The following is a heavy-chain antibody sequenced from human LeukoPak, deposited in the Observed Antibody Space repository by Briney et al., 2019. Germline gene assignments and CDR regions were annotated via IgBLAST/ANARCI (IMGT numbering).Heavy chain of an antibody. V-gene: IGHV3-7*01. D-gene: IGHD5-12*01. CDR1: GFTFSSYW. Sequence: GGSLRLSCAASGFTFSSYWMSWVRQAPGKGLGWVANIKQDGSEKYYVNSVQGRFTISRDNAKNSLYLQMNSLRAEDTAVYYCARDRWLRHEDHYYYYGMDVWGQGTTVTVSS. CDR3: ARDRWLRHEDHYYYYGMDV. CDR2: IKQDGSEK. J-gene: IGHJ6*02.